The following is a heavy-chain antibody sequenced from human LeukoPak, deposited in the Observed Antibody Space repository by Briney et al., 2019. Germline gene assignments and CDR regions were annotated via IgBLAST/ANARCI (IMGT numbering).Heavy chain of an antibody. V-gene: IGHV1-46*01. CDR1: GYTFTTYY. Sequence: ASVKVSCKASGYTFTTYYMHWVRQAPGQGLEWMGVINPRGDSTTYAQKFQGRLTMTRDSSTSTVYMELSSLRSEDTAIYYCARIRDGYNDAYDLWGQGTVVTVPS. J-gene: IGHJ3*01. CDR2: INPRGDST. CDR3: ARIRDGYNDAYDL. D-gene: IGHD5-24*01.